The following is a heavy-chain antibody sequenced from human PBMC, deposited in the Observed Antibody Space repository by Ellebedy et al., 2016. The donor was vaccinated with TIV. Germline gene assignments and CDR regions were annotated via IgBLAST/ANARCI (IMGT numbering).Heavy chain of an antibody. CDR3: VRAPYSDAFDV. V-gene: IGHV1-2*02. Sequence: ASVKVSCXASEDTFIAFYVHWVRQAPGQGLEWMGWMDPKSGATNYAQNFQGRVTMTRDTSINTAYLEVTTLRPDDTAFYFCVRAPYSDAFDVWGQGTMVTVSS. J-gene: IGHJ3*01. CDR2: MDPKSGAT. CDR1: EDTFIAFY. D-gene: IGHD2-15*01.